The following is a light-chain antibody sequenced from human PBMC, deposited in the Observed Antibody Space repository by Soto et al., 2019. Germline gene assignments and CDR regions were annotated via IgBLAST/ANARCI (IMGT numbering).Light chain of an antibody. Sequence: AIRMTQSPSSLSASTGDRVTITCRASQGIRSYLAWYQQKPGKAPKLLIYAASTLQSGVPSRFSGSGSGTDFTLTISCLQSEDFATYYCQQYYSYPQTFGPGTKVDIK. CDR3: QQYYSYPQT. V-gene: IGKV1-8*01. J-gene: IGKJ3*01. CDR2: AAS. CDR1: QGIRSY.